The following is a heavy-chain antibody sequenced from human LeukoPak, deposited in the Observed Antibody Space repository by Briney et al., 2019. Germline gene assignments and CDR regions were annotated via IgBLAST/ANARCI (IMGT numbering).Heavy chain of an antibody. Sequence: SETLSLTCTVSGGSVSSGSYYWSWVGQPPGKGLEWIGYVYYGGSTNYNPSLKSRVTISADASKHQFSLKLSSVTAADTAVYYCAREPSYFDCWGQGTLVTVSS. CDR3: AREPSYFDC. CDR1: GGSVSSGSYY. V-gene: IGHV4-61*01. CDR2: VYYGGST. J-gene: IGHJ4*02.